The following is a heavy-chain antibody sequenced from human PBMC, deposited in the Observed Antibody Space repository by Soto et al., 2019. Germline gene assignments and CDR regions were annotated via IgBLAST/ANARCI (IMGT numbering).Heavy chain of an antibody. Sequence: GASVKVSCKAPGGTFSSYAISWVRQAPGQGLEWMGGIIPIFGTANYAQKFQGRVTITADESTSTAYMELSSLRSEDTAVYYCARAGIQVVPAAMGWFDPWGQGTLVTVSS. V-gene: IGHV1-69*13. D-gene: IGHD2-2*01. CDR1: GGTFSSYA. J-gene: IGHJ5*02. CDR3: ARAGIQVVPAAMGWFDP. CDR2: IIPIFGTA.